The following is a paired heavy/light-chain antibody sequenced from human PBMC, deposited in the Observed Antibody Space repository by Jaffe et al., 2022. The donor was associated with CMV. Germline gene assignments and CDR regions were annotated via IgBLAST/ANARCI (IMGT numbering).Heavy chain of an antibody. CDR2: ISFNGDKT. Sequence: QVQLVESGGGVVQPGGSLRLSCVVSGFTFSNYGMHWVRQAPGKGLEWLAVISFNGDKTDYVESVKGRFTISRDNSRNTLFLQMNNLRAEDTAVFYCARDRYTSGWYFLDFWGLGTLVTVSS. J-gene: IGHJ4*02. CDR3: ARDRYTSGWYFLDF. V-gene: IGHV3-30*03. CDR1: GFTFSNYG. D-gene: IGHD6-19*01.
Light chain of an antibody. V-gene: IGKV1-5*03. CDR1: QSISKF. CDR2: KTS. Sequence: DIQMTQSPSTLSASVGDRVTITCRASQSISKFLAWYRQTPGTAPNLLIYKTSTLESGVPSRFSGNGSGTEFTLTISSLQPDDFATYYCQQYNNYVTFGPGTKVDIK. J-gene: IGKJ3*01. CDR3: QQYNNYVT.